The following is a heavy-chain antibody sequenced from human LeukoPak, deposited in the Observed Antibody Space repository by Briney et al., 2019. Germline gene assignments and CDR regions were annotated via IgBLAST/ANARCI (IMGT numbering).Heavy chain of an antibody. V-gene: IGHV4-39*01. J-gene: IGHJ4*02. CDR2: IYYSGST. CDR1: GGSISSSSYY. D-gene: IGHD4-11*01. CDR3: ARMVGYSNWVDY. Sequence: PSETLSLTCTVSGGSISSSSYYWGWIRRPPGKGLEWIGSIYYSGSTYYNPSLKSRVTISVDTSKNQFSLKLSSVTAADTAVYYYARMVGYSNWVDYWGQGTLVTVSS.